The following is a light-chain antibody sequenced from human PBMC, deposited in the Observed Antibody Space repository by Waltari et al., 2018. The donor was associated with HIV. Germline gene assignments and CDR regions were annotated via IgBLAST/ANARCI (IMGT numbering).Light chain of an antibody. CDR2: EVS. CDR1: SSDVGRYNL. Sequence: QSALTQPASVSGSPGQSITLTCPGSSSDVGRYNLFSWYQQHPGKAPKLMIYEVSKRPSGVSNRFSGSKSGNTASLTISGLQAEDEADYYCCSYAGSNTWVFGGGTKLTVL. J-gene: IGLJ3*02. CDR3: CSYAGSNTWV. V-gene: IGLV2-23*02.